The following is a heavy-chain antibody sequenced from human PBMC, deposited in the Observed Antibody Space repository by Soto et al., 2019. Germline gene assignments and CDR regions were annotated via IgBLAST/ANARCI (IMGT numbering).Heavy chain of an antibody. CDR1: GFTFSSYA. CDR2: ITGSGAST. Sequence: PGGSLRLSCAASGFTFSSYAMTWVSQAPGKGLEWVSAITGSGASTYYADSVKGRFSISRDNSKNTLYLQMNSLRAEDTAVYYCAKPGRYCSGGSCYEVLDYWGQGTPVTVSS. CDR3: AKPGRYCSGGSCYEVLDY. J-gene: IGHJ4*02. D-gene: IGHD2-15*01. V-gene: IGHV3-23*01.